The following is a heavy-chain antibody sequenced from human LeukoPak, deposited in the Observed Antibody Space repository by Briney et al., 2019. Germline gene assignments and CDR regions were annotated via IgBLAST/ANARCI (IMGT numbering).Heavy chain of an antibody. CDR2: ISNDGGGT. D-gene: IGHD3-22*01. J-gene: IGHJ5*02. CDR1: GFIFNNYG. CDR3: SKGSSGYFADL. V-gene: IGHV3-23*01. Sequence: GGSLRLSCAASGFIFNNYGLIWVRQAPGKGLEWVSAISNDGGGTQYADFVEGRFTISRDNSKNTLFLQMSSLRAEDTALYYCSKGSSGYFADLWGQGTLVTVSS.